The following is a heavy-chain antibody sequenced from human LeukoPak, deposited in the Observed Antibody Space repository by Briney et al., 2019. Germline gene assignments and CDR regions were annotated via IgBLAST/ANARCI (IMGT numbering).Heavy chain of an antibody. V-gene: IGHV4-34*01. CDR1: GGSFSGYY. CDR3: RRYCSSTSCYKSIFDY. CDR2: INHSGST. J-gene: IGHJ4*02. Sequence: SETLSLTCAVYGGSFSGYYWSWIRQPPGKGLEWIGEINHSGSTYYNPSLKSRVTISVDTSKNQFSLKLSSVTAADTAVYYCRRYCSSTSCYKSIFDYWGQGTLVTVSS. D-gene: IGHD2-2*02.